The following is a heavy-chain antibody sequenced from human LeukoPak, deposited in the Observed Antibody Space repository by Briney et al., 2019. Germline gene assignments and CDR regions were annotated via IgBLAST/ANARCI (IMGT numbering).Heavy chain of an antibody. Sequence: SETLSLTYAVYGGSFSGYYWSWIRQPPGKGLEWIGEINHSGSTNYNPSLKSRVTISVDTSTNQFSLKLSSVTAADTAVYYCARNRRDDSSGYYYLFDYWGQGTLVTVSS. CDR1: GGSFSGYY. J-gene: IGHJ4*02. CDR2: INHSGST. D-gene: IGHD3-22*01. CDR3: ARNRRDDSSGYYYLFDY. V-gene: IGHV4-34*01.